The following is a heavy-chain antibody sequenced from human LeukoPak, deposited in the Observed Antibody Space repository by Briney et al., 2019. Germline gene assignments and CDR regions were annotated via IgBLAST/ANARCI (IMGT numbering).Heavy chain of an antibody. CDR2: ISGAGHGT. Sequence: GGSLRLFCAASTLRFSSYAMNWVRQAPGKGLEWVSAISGAGHGTYYADSVKGRFTISRDNSKNTLYLQMNSLRAGDTAIYYCAKDVLGATGSFDPWGQGTLVTVSS. CDR1: TLRFSSYA. CDR3: AKDVLGATGSFDP. V-gene: IGHV3-23*01. J-gene: IGHJ5*02. D-gene: IGHD1-26*01.